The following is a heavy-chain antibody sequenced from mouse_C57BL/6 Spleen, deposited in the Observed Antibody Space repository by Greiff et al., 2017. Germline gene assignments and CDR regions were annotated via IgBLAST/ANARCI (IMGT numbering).Heavy chain of an antibody. V-gene: IGHV1-18*01. CDR2: INPNNGGT. CDR1: GYTFTDYN. D-gene: IGHD2-4*01. CDR3: ASTMITTRGYYAMDY. J-gene: IGHJ4*01. Sequence: VQLQQSGPELVKPGASVKIPCKASGYTFTDYNMDWVKQSHGKSLEWIGDINPNNGGTIYNQKFKGKATLTVDKSSSTAYMELRSLTSEDTAVYYCASTMITTRGYYAMDYWGQGTSVTVSS.